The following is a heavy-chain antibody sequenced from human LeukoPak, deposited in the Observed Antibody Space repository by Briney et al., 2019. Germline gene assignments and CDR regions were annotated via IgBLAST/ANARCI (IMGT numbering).Heavy chain of an antibody. CDR1: GGSISSGSYY. D-gene: IGHD6-19*01. Sequence: SETLSLTCTVSGGSISSGSYYWSWIRQPAGKGLEWIGRIYTSGSTNYNPSLKSRVTISVDTSKNQFSLKLSSVTAADTAVYYCARARLKTRSSGWYYFDYWGQGTLVTVSS. J-gene: IGHJ4*02. V-gene: IGHV4-61*02. CDR2: IYTSGST. CDR3: ARARLKTRSSGWYYFDY.